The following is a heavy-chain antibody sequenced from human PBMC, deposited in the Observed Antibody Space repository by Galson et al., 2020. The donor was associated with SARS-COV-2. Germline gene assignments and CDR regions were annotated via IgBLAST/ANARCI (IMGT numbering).Heavy chain of an antibody. CDR3: ARYYGDYWFDP. CDR2: IYSGGST. CDR1: GFTVSSNY. J-gene: IGHJ5*02. V-gene: IGHV3-66*02. Sequence: GGSLRLSCAASGFTVSSNYMSWVRQAPGKGLEWVSVIYSGGSTYYADSVKGRFTISRDNSKNTLYLQMNSLRAEDTAVYYCARYYGDYWFDPWGQGTLVTVSS. D-gene: IGHD4-17*01.